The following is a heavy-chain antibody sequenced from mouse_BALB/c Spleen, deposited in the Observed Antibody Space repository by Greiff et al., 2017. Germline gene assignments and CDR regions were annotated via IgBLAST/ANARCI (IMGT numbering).Heavy chain of an antibody. J-gene: IGHJ2*01. CDR3: ARGGTTVVANFDY. CDR2: ISSGGST. D-gene: IGHD1-1*01. V-gene: IGHV5-6-5*01. CDR1: GFTFSSYA. Sequence: EVMLVESGGGLVKPGGSLKLSCAASGFTFSSYAMSWVRQTPEKRLEWVASISSGGSTYYPDSVKGRFTISRDNARNILYLQMSSLRSEDTAMYYCARGGTTVVANFDYWGQGTTLTVSS.